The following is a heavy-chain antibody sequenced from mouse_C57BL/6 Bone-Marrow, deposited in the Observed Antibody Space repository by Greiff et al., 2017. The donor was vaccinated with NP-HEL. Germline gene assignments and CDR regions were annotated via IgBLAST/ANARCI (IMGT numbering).Heavy chain of an antibody. J-gene: IGHJ1*03. CDR3: ARYEDNWYFDV. D-gene: IGHD2-12*01. Sequence: VQLQQSGAELARPGASVKLSCKASGYTFTSYGISWVKQRTGQGLEWIGEIYPRSGNTYYNEKFKGKATLTADKSSSTAYMGLRSLTSEDSAVYFCARYEDNWYFDVWGTGTTVTVSS. CDR2: IYPRSGNT. CDR1: GYTFTSYG. V-gene: IGHV1-81*01.